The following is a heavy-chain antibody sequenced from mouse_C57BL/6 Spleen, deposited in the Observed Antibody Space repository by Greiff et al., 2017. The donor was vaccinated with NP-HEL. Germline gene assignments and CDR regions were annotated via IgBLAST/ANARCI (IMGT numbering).Heavy chain of an antibody. J-gene: IGHJ2*01. V-gene: IGHV5-9-1*02. CDR2: ISSGGDYI. CDR3: TTQRGYFDD. Sequence: EVHLVESGEGLVKPGGSLKLSCAASGFTFSSYAMSWVRQTPEQRLEWVAYISSGGDYIYYADTVKGRFTISRDNARNTLYLQMNSLKSEDTAMYYCTTQRGYFDDWGQGTTLTVSS. CDR1: GFTFSSYA.